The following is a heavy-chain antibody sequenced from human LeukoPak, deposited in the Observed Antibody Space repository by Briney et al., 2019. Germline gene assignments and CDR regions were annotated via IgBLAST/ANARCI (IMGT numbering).Heavy chain of an antibody. CDR2: IYHSGST. J-gene: IGHJ4*02. CDR3: ARGGIGLRYFPKFDY. Sequence: PSETLSLTCIVSGGSISTYYWNWIRQPPGKGLEWIGYIYHSGSTYYNPSLKSRVTISVDRSKNQFSLKLSSVTAADTAVYYCARGGIGLRYFPKFDYWGQGTLVTVSS. D-gene: IGHD3-9*01. CDR1: GGSISTYY. V-gene: IGHV4-59*12.